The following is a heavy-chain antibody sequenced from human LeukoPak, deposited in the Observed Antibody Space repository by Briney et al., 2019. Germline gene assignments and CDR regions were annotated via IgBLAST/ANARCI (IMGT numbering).Heavy chain of an antibody. CDR2: ISYDGSNK. CDR1: GFTFSSYG. D-gene: IGHD3-3*01. Sequence: GRSLRLSCAASGFTFSSYGMHWVRQAPGKGLEWVAVISYDGSNKYYADSVKGRFTISRDSSKNTLYLQMNSLRAEDTAVYYCAKMRFLEWFDAFDIWGQGTMVTVSS. CDR3: AKMRFLEWFDAFDI. V-gene: IGHV3-30*18. J-gene: IGHJ3*02.